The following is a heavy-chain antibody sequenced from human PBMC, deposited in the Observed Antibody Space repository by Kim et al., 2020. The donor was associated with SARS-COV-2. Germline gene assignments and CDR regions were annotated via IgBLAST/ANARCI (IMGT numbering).Heavy chain of an antibody. D-gene: IGHD6-13*01. V-gene: IGHV1-69*13. CDR1: GGTFSSYA. CDR3: ARESRASSSWLWAFDY. J-gene: IGHJ4*02. CDR2: IIPIFGTA. Sequence: SVKVSCKASGGTFSSYAISWVRQAPGQGLEWMGGIIPIFGTANYAQKFQGRVTITADESTSTAYMELSSLRSEDTAVYYCARESRASSSWLWAFDYWGQGTLVTVSS.